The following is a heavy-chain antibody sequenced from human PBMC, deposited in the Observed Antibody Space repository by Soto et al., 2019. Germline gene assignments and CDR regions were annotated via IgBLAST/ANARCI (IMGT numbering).Heavy chain of an antibody. J-gene: IGHJ3*02. CDR3: ARKVLGYYYDSSGHDAFDI. D-gene: IGHD3-22*01. CDR1: GYTFTSYY. Sequence: ASVKVSCKASGYTFTSYYVHWVRQAPGQGLEWMGIINARGGTTSNAQQFQGRVTMTTDTSTSTVYMELSSLRSEDTAVYYCARKVLGYYYDSSGHDAFDIWGQGTMVTVSS. V-gene: IGHV1-46*01. CDR2: INARGGTT.